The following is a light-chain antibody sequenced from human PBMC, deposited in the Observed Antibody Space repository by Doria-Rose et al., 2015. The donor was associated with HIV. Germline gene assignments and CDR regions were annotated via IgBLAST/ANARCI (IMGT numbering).Light chain of an antibody. Sequence: ITISCTGTSSDIGGFNYVSWYQQHPGKAPKLMISEVSNRPSGVSNRFSGSKSGNTASLTISGLRAEDEADYYCSSYTSASTLIFGGGTKLTVL. J-gene: IGLJ2*01. CDR2: EVS. V-gene: IGLV2-14*01. CDR1: SSDIGGFNY. CDR3: SSYTSASTLI.